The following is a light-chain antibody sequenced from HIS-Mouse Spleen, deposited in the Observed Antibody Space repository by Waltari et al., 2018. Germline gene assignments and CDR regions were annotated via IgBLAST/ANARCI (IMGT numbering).Light chain of an antibody. J-gene: IGKJ1*01. CDR1: QGIRNA. CDR2: AAS. Sequence: AVQLTQSPSSLSASAAEIVTFTCRASQGIRNALGWYQQKPGKAPKLLIYAASSLQSGVPSRFSGSGSGTDFTLTISSLQPEDFATYYCLQDYNYPWTFGQGTKVEIK. V-gene: IGKV1-6*01. CDR3: LQDYNYPWT.